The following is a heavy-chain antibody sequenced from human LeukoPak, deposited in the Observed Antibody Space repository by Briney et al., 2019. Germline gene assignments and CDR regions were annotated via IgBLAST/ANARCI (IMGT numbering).Heavy chain of an antibody. J-gene: IGHJ2*01. D-gene: IGHD6-19*01. CDR2: ISYDGSNK. CDR1: GFTFSSYA. Sequence: GRSLRLSCAASGFTFSSYAMHWVRQAPGKGLEWVAVISYDGSNKYYADSVKGRFTISRDNSKNTLYLQMNSLRAKDTAVYYCARGGSGWSYWYFDLWGRGTLVTVSS. CDR3: ARGGSGWSYWYFDL. V-gene: IGHV3-30*04.